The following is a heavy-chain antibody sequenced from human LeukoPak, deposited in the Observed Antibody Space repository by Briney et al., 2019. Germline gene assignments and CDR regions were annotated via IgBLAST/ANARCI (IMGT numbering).Heavy chain of an antibody. CDR3: ARPNNYYGSGSYLY. V-gene: IGHV4-39*01. Sequence: KSSETLSLTCTVSGGSISSSSYYWGWIRQPPGKGLEWIGSIYYSGSTYYNPSLKSRVTISVDTSKNQFSLKLSSVTAADTAAYYCARPNNYYGSGSYLYWGQGTLVTVSS. J-gene: IGHJ4*02. CDR2: IYYSGST. CDR1: GGSISSSSYY. D-gene: IGHD3-10*01.